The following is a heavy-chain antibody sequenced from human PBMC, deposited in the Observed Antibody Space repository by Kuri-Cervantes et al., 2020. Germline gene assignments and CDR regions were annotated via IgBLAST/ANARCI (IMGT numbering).Heavy chain of an antibody. D-gene: IGHD6-13*01. CDR2: ISWNSGSI. Sequence: LSLTCAASGFTFDDYAMHWVRQAPGKGLEWVSGISWNSGSIGYADSVKGRFTISRDNAKNSLYLQMNSLRAEDTALYYCAKDIDRVAAAGRGAFDIWGQGTMVTVSS. CDR3: AKDIDRVAAAGRGAFDI. V-gene: IGHV3-9*01. J-gene: IGHJ3*02. CDR1: GFTFDDYA.